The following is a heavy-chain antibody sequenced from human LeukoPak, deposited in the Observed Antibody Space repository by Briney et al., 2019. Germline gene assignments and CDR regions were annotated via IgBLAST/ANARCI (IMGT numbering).Heavy chain of an antibody. CDR3: ARARDYYGSGSYYYYYYYMDV. Sequence: PSETLSLTCTVSGGSISSYYWSWIRQPPGKGLEWIGYIYYSGSTNYNPSLKSRVTISVDTSKNQFSLKLSSVTAADTAVYYCARARDYYGSGSYYYYYYYMDVWGKGTTVTVSS. CDR2: IYYSGST. V-gene: IGHV4-59*01. D-gene: IGHD3-10*01. CDR1: GGSISSYY. J-gene: IGHJ6*03.